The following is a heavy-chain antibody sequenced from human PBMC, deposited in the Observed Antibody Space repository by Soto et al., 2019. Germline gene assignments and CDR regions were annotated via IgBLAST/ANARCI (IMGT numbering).Heavy chain of an antibody. V-gene: IGHV3-21*01. CDR3: ARIVTTLEVGHYYYYMDV. CDR1: GFTFSSYS. D-gene: IGHD4-4*01. J-gene: IGHJ6*03. CDR2: ISSSSSYI. Sequence: EVQLVESGGGLVKPGGSLRLSCAASGFTFSSYSMNWVRQAPGKGLEWVSSISSSSSYIYYADSVKGRFTISRDNAKNSLYLQMNSLRAEDTAVYYCARIVTTLEVGHYYYYMDVWGKGTTVTVSS.